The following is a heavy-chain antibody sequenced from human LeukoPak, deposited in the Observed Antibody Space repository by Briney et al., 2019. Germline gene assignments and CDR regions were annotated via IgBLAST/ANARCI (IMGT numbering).Heavy chain of an antibody. V-gene: IGHV3-74*01. CDR2: IKTDGSIA. J-gene: IGHJ4*02. CDR1: GFIFSFYW. D-gene: IGHD6-13*01. CDR3: ARVLSYSSSWSTLPDKKYYFDY. Sequence: QPGGSLILSCAASGFIFSFYWMHWVRQAPGKGPVWVSRIKTDGSIADYADSVKGRFTISRDNAKNTLYLQMNSLRAEDTAVYYCARVLSYSSSWSTLPDKKYYFDYWGQGTLVTVSS.